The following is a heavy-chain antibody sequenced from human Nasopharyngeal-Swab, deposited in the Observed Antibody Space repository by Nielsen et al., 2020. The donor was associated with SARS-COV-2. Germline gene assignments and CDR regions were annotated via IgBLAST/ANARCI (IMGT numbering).Heavy chain of an antibody. D-gene: IGHD3-22*01. CDR3: ARGGLLYYYDSSGYFFLDY. CDR2: INAGNGNT. V-gene: IGHV1-3*01. CDR1: GYTFTSYA. Sequence: ASVKVSCKASGYTFTSYAMHWVRQAPGQRREWMGWINAGNGNTKYSQKFQGRVTITRDTSASTAYMELSSLRSEDTAVYYCARGGLLYYYDSSGYFFLDYWGQGTLVTVSS. J-gene: IGHJ4*02.